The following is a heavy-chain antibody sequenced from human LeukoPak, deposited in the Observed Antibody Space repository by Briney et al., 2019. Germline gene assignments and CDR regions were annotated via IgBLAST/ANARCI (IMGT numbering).Heavy chain of an antibody. V-gene: IGHV3-30*03. CDR1: GFTFSSYG. Sequence: PGGSLRLSCAASGFTFSSYGMHWVRQAPGKGLEWVAVISYDGSNEYYADSVKGRFTISRDNSKNTLYLQMNSLRAEDTAVYYCVRDEGISIAALGWWGQGTLVTVSS. D-gene: IGHD6-6*01. CDR3: VRDEGISIAALGW. J-gene: IGHJ4*02. CDR2: ISYDGSNE.